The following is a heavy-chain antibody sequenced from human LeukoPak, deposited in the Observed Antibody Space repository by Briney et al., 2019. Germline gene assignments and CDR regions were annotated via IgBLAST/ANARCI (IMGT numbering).Heavy chain of an antibody. CDR1: GFTFSSYS. V-gene: IGHV3-21*01. CDR2: ISSSSSYI. Sequence: GGSLRLSCAASGFTFSSYSMNWVRQAPGKGLEWVSSISSSSSYIYYADSVKGRFTISRDNAKNSLYLQMNSLRAEDTAVYYCARAFRATPMTTADYWGQGTLVTVSS. J-gene: IGHJ4*02. CDR3: ARAFRATPMTTADY. D-gene: IGHD4-17*01.